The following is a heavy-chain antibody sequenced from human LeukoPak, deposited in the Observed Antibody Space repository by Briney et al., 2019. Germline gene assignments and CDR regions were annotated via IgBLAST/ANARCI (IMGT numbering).Heavy chain of an antibody. CDR1: GYTFSDYA. D-gene: IGHD2-2*01. CDR2: IDAGNGDT. CDR3: ARGGTSDWPLDH. J-gene: IGHJ4*02. Sequence: ASVKVSCTASGYTFSDYAVHWVRQAPGQRFEWMGWIDAGNGDTRYSQKFQGRVTITRDTSASTAYIELRSLRSEDTAMYYCARGGTSDWPLDHWGQETLVTISS. V-gene: IGHV1-3*01.